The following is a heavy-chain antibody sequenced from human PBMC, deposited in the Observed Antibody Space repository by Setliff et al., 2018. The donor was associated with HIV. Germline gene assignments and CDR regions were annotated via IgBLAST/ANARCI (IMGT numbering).Heavy chain of an antibody. CDR2: ISAYNGNT. V-gene: IGHV1-18*01. CDR1: GYIFISYG. D-gene: IGHD3-10*01. J-gene: IGHJ3*02. Sequence: RASVKVSCKASGYIFISYGFRWVRLAPGQGLEWMGWISAYNGNTNYAQKLQGRVTMTTDTSTSTAYMELRNLRSDDTAVYYCARAPKRVYYYGSGTYLHDAFDIWGQGTMVTVSS. CDR3: ARAPKRVYYYGSGTYLHDAFDI.